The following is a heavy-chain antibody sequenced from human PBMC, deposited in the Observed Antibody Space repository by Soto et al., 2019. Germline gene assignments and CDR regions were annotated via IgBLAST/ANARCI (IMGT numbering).Heavy chain of an antibody. D-gene: IGHD1-7*01. J-gene: IGHJ1*01. V-gene: IGHV3-23*01. CDR1: GFTFSSYA. Sequence: EVQLLESGGGLVQPGGSLRLSCAASGFTFSSYAMSWVRQAPGKGLEWVSAISGSGGSTYYADSVKGRFTISRDNSNNTLYLQMNSLRAEDTAVYYCADATDGDNWNYVPHAEYFQHWGQGTLVTVSS. CDR3: ADATDGDNWNYVPHAEYFQH. CDR2: ISGSGGST.